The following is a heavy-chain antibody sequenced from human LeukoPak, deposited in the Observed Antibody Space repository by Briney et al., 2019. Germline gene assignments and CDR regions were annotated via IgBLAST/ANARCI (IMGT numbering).Heavy chain of an antibody. D-gene: IGHD3-22*01. Sequence: PGGSLRLSCAASGFTFSSYSMNWVRQAPGKGLEWVSAISGSGGSTYYADSVKGRFTISRDNSKNTLYLQMNSLRAEDTAVYYCAKDSYYYDSSLSGANHDYWGQGTLVTVSS. CDR3: AKDSYYYDSSLSGANHDY. J-gene: IGHJ4*02. CDR2: ISGSGGST. CDR1: GFTFSSYS. V-gene: IGHV3-23*01.